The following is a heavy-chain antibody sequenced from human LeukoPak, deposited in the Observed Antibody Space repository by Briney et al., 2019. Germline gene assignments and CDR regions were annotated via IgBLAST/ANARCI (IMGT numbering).Heavy chain of an antibody. J-gene: IGHJ4*02. CDR1: GFTFSSYS. D-gene: IGHD3-3*01. V-gene: IGHV3-21*01. Sequence: GGSLRLSCAASGFTFSSYSMNWVRQAPGKGLEWVSSISSSSYIYYADSVKGRFTISRDNAKNSLYLQMNSLRAEDTAVYYCARDGDYDFWSGYFFDYWGQGTLVTVSS. CDR2: ISSSSYI. CDR3: ARDGDYDFWSGYFFDY.